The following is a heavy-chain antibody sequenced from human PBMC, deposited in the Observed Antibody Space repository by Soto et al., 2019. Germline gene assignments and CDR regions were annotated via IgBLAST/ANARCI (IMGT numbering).Heavy chain of an antibody. CDR1: GGSFTGDY. V-gene: IGHV4-4*07. J-gene: IGHJ4*02. Sequence: TLSLTCSVSGGSFTGDYWSWIRQPAGKGLQWIGRVFGNGAGTPIYNSLLKSRARMSADPSKRQFSLTLTSVTAADTAVYYCARDLPPYGGRRSPPTGAFEDWGQGIMVTVS. CDR3: ARDLPPYGGRRSPPTGAFED. CDR2: VFGNGAGTP. D-gene: IGHD2-15*01.